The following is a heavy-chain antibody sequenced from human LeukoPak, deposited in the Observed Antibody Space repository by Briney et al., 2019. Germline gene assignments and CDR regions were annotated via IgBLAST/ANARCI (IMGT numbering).Heavy chain of an antibody. CDR2: IYHSGST. CDR3: ARDASQPNWYYDL. Sequence: PSETLSLTCSVSDYSIISGYYWGWIRQPPGKGLEWIGTIYHSGSTWYNPSLKSRVTISVDTSKNQFSLKLISVTAADTAVYYCARDASQPNWYYDLWGRGTLVTVSS. CDR1: DYSIISGYY. V-gene: IGHV4-38-2*02. D-gene: IGHD1-14*01. J-gene: IGHJ2*01.